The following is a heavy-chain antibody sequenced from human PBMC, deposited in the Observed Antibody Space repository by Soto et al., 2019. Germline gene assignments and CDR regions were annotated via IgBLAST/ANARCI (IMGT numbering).Heavy chain of an antibody. CDR3: ARSTYYYDSSGYPHDWFDP. V-gene: IGHV1-69*13. D-gene: IGHD3-22*01. CDR2: IIPIFGTA. CDR1: GGTFSSYA. Sequence: RASVKVSCKASGGTFSSYAISWVRQAPGQGLEWMGGIIPIFGTANYAQKFQGRVTITADESTSTAYMELSSLRSEDTAVYYCARSTYYYDSSGYPHDWFDPWGQGTLVTVSS. J-gene: IGHJ5*02.